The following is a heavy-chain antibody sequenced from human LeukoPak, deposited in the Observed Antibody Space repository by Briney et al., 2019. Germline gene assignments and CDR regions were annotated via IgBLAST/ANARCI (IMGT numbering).Heavy chain of an antibody. D-gene: IGHD4-23*01. CDR3: ARETDGGLDY. J-gene: IGHJ4*02. V-gene: IGHV3-33*01. CDR2: IWYDGSNK. CDR1: GFTFSNYG. Sequence: PGRSLRLSCAASGFTFSNYGMHWVRQAPGKGLEWVAVIWYDGSNKYYADSVKGRFTISRDNSKNTLYLQMDSLRPEDMAIYYCARETDGGLDYWGQGTLVTVSS.